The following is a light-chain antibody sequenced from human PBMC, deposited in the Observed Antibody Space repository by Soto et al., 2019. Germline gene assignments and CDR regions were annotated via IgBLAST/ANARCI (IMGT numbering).Light chain of an antibody. CDR3: QQYNNWPGT. Sequence: EIVMTQSPATLSVSPGERATLSCRASQSVSSNLAWYQQKPGQAPRLLIYGASTRAIGIPARFSGSGSGTEFTLTISSLQSEDFAVYYCQQYNNWPGTFGQGTKVDIK. J-gene: IGKJ1*01. V-gene: IGKV3-15*01. CDR2: GAS. CDR1: QSVSSN.